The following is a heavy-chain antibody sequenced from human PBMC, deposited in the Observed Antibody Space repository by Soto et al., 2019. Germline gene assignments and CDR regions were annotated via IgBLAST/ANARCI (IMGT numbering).Heavy chain of an antibody. CDR3: ARDPPTGTTLDWADS. Sequence: GASLSLYFATSGFRFSSDSMGWVRQAPGKGLEWVSSISSSGSFMNYADSVKGRFTISRDNAKNSLYLQMSGLKDEDTAVYYCARDPPTGTTLDWADSWGQGTLVTVSS. D-gene: IGHD1-7*01. J-gene: IGHJ4*02. CDR2: ISSSGSFM. CDR1: GFRFSSDS. V-gene: IGHV3-21*01.